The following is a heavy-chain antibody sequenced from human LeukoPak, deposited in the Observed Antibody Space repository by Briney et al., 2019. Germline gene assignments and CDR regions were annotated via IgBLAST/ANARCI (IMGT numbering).Heavy chain of an antibody. CDR2: IYYSGST. D-gene: IGHD3-10*01. CDR1: GGSISSSSYY. V-gene: IGHV4-39*01. CDR3: ARHLHSHYYGSGSYRY. J-gene: IGHJ4*02. Sequence: SETLSLTCTVSGGSISSSSYYWGWVRQPPGKGLEWIGSIYYSGSTYYNPSLKSRVTISIDTSKNQFSLRLNSVTAADTAVYYCARHLHSHYYGSGSYRYWGQGTLVTVSS.